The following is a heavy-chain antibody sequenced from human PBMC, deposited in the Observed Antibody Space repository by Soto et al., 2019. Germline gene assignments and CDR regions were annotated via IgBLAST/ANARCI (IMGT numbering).Heavy chain of an antibody. CDR3: ARDLGYCSSTRCYLSGWFDP. V-gene: IGHV1-18*01. Sequence: ASVKVSCKASGYTFTSYGISWVRQAPGQGLEWMGWISAYNGNTNYAQKLQGRVTMTTDTSTSTAYMELRSLRSDDTAVYYCARDLGYCSSTRCYLSGWFDPWGQGTLVTVSS. D-gene: IGHD2-2*01. J-gene: IGHJ5*02. CDR2: ISAYNGNT. CDR1: GYTFTSYG.